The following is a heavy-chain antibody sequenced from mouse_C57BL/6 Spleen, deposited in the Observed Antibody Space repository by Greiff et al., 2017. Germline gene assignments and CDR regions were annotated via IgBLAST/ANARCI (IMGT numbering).Heavy chain of an antibody. CDR3: ARSLDSSGYVFDY. CDR2: LDPSDSYT. V-gene: IGHV1-59*01. D-gene: IGHD3-2*02. Sequence: QVQLQQPGAELVRPGTSVKLSCMASGYTFTSSWMHWVTQRPGQGLEWIGVLDPSDSYTNYNQKFKGKATLTVDPSSSSAYMQLSSLTSEASAVYSCARSLDSSGYVFDYWGQGTTRTVSS. CDR1: GYTFTSSW. J-gene: IGHJ2*01.